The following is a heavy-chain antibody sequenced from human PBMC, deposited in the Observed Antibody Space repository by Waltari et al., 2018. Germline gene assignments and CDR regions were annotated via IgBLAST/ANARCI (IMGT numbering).Heavy chain of an antibody. Sequence: QVQLVQSGAEVKKPGASVKVSCKVSGYTLTELSMHWVRQAPGKGLEWMGGFDAEDGETIEAQKCQGRVTMNEDTSTDTAYMELSSLRSEDTAVYYCATPGSGRYGSGSFDYWGQGTLVTVSS. CDR3: ATPGSGRYGSGSFDY. V-gene: IGHV1-24*01. CDR1: GYTLTELS. D-gene: IGHD3-10*01. CDR2: FDAEDGET. J-gene: IGHJ4*02.